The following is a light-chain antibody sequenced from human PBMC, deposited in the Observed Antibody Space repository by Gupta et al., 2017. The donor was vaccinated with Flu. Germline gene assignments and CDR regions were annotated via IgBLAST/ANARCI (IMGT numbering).Light chain of an antibody. CDR3: RQQYNTPRVT. Sequence: DIQMSQSPPSLSAPVVDRVIITCRASQGISRSLYWYQQNPGKAPKLLIYAASILHSGVPSRSSGGGAATEVSLTTSSVQPADYSTYYYRQQYNTPRVTFGPGTKVEIK. J-gene: IGKJ3*01. CDR1: QGISRS. V-gene: IGKV1-39*01. CDR2: AAS.